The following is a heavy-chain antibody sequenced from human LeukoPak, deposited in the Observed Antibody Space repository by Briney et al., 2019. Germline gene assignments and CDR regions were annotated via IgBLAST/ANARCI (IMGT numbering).Heavy chain of an antibody. V-gene: IGHV6-1*01. J-gene: IGHJ4*02. Sequence: SPTLSLTCAISGDSVSNNRASWGWIRQSPSRGLEWLGRTYYRSQWFDDYAPSLRSRITINPDTSKNQFSLQLTSVTPEDTAVYYCVRIRGLGLFDYWGQGTLVTVSS. CDR3: VRIRGLGLFDY. CDR2: TYYRSQWFD. D-gene: IGHD1-26*01. CDR1: GDSVSNNRAS.